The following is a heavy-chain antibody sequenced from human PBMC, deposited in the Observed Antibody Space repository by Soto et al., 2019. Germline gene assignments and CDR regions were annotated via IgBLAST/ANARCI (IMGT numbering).Heavy chain of an antibody. J-gene: IGHJ5*02. CDR3: ARVTSMVRGVIDNWFDP. V-gene: IGHV1-69*01. D-gene: IGHD3-10*01. Sequence: QVPLVQSGTEVRKPGSSVKVSCKASGVTFSSYAINWVRQAPGQGLEWMGGIIPMYGPAKYAQRFQGRVTITADESTSTVYMELSSLTSRDTAVYYSARVTSMVRGVIDNWFDPWGHGTLVTVSS. CDR1: GVTFSSYA. CDR2: IIPMYGPA.